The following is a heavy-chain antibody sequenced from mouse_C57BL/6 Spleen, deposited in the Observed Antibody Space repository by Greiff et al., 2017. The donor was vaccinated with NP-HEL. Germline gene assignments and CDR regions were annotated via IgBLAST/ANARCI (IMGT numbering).Heavy chain of an antibody. D-gene: IGHD2-2*01. Sequence: QVQLQQSGTELVKPGASVKLSCKASGYTFTSYWMHWVKQRPGQGLEWIGNINPSNGGTNYNEKFKSKATLTVDKSSSTAYMQLSSLTSEDSAVYYCARGKETSIYYGNDGTYYYAMDYWGQGTSVTVSS. V-gene: IGHV1-53*01. CDR3: ARGKETSIYYGNDGTYYYAMDY. J-gene: IGHJ4*01. CDR1: GYTFTSYW. CDR2: INPSNGGT.